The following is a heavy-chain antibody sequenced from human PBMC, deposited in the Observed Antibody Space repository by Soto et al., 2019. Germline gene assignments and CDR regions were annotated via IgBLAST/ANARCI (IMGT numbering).Heavy chain of an antibody. D-gene: IGHD2-8*02. J-gene: IGHJ4*02. CDR1: GFTFSDYS. Sequence: GGSLRLSCAASGFTFSDYSMNWMRQAPGKGLEWVAPISSDNNYIYYRDSVEGRFTISRDKAKNSLYLQMTSLGAEDTAVYYGARGKTCTGAIWQGGSDYWGQGTLVTVSS. V-gene: IGHV3-21*06. CDR2: ISSDNNYI. CDR3: ARGKTCTGAIWQGGSDY.